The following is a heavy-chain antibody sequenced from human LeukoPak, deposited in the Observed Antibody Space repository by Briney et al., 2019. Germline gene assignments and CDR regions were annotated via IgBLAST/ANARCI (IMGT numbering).Heavy chain of an antibody. Sequence: GASVKVSCKASGYIFTGYYMHWVRQAPGQGLEWMGWINPNSGGTNYAQKFQGRVTMTRDTSISTAYMELSRLRSDDTAVYYCARDYGDYVSNYYYMGVWGKGTTVTISS. CDR1: GYIFTGYY. CDR3: ARDYGDYVSNYYYMGV. D-gene: IGHD4-17*01. V-gene: IGHV1-2*02. CDR2: INPNSGGT. J-gene: IGHJ6*03.